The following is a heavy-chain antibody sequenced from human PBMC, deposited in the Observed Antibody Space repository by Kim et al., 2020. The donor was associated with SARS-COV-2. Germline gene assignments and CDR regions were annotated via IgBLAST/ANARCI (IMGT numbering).Heavy chain of an antibody. CDR1: GFNFIDSA. CDR3: TRLDSEDV. Sequence: GGSLRLSCAASGFNFIDSAIHWVRQASGKGLEWVGRIRTKPNKYTTAYAASVKGRFTIARDDSKKTTFLQMNSLKTEDTGVYYCTRLDSEDVWGQGTLVT. V-gene: IGHV3-73*01. J-gene: IGHJ4*02. CDR2: IRTKPNKYTT. D-gene: IGHD2-21*01.